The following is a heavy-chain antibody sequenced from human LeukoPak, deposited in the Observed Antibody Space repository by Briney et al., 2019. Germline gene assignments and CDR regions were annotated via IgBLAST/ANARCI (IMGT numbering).Heavy chain of an antibody. Sequence: AGGSLRLSCAASGFTFSTYAMHWVRQAPGKGLEWVAVISHDGSSKYYADSVKGRFTISRDNSKNTLYLQMNSLRSEDTAVYYCASGNGALGPVPPAMPPYYYYPMDVWGQGTTVTVSS. D-gene: IGHD2-2*01. CDR2: ISHDGSSK. CDR3: ASGNGALGPVPPAMPPYYYYPMDV. CDR1: GFTFSTYA. J-gene: IGHJ6*02. V-gene: IGHV3-30*04.